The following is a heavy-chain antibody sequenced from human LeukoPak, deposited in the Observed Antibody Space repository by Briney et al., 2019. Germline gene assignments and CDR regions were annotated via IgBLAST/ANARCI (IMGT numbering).Heavy chain of an antibody. CDR3: ARGSYDSSGYYYVEGYYFGY. J-gene: IGHJ4*02. V-gene: IGHV3-48*04. Sequence: GGSLRLSCAASGFTFSSYSMNWVRQAPGKGLEWVSYISSSSSTIYYADSVKGRFTISRDNAKNSLYLQMNSLRAEDTAVYYCARGSYDSSGYYYVEGYYFGYWGQGTLVTVSS. D-gene: IGHD3-22*01. CDR2: ISSSSSTI. CDR1: GFTFSSYS.